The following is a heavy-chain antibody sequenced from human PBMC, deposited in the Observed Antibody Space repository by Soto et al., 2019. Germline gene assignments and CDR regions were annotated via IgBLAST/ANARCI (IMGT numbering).Heavy chain of an antibody. Sequence: QVQLVESGGGLVKPGGSLRLSCAASGFTFIDSYMSWIRQAPGKGLEWVSYISSSGTSTYYADSVKGRFTISRDNAENSLYLQMPRLRAEDTAVYFCARFSGHDVFDIWGQGTMVTVSS. CDR2: ISSSGTST. V-gene: IGHV3-11*01. CDR3: ARFSGHDVFDI. CDR1: GFTFIDSY. J-gene: IGHJ3*02. D-gene: IGHD3-3*02.